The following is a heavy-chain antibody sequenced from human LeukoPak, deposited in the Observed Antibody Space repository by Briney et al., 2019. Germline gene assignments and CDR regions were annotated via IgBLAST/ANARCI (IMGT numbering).Heavy chain of an antibody. CDR3: ARGTDPPFFWFDP. V-gene: IGHV1-2*02. Sequence: GASVKVSCKASGYTFTSYYMHWVRQAPGQGLEWMGIINPNSGGTNYAQKFQGRVTMTRDTSISTAYMELSRLRSDDTAVYYCARGTDPPFFWFDPWGQGTLVTVSS. CDR1: GYTFTSYY. J-gene: IGHJ5*02. CDR2: INPNSGGT. D-gene: IGHD3-3*01.